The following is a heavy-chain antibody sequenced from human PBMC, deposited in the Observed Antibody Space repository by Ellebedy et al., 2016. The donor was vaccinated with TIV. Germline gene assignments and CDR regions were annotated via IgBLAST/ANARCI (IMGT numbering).Heavy chain of an antibody. CDR3: AGLGGDYYDSSGRFDS. D-gene: IGHD3-22*01. J-gene: IGHJ5*01. Sequence: SETLSLTCAVSGDSISSVHWWSWVRQPPGKGLEWTGEIYHSGSTTFNPSLTSRLTISVDKSKNQFSLRLTSVTAADTAVYYCAGLGGDYYDSSGRFDSWGQGTLVTVSS. CDR2: IYHSGST. V-gene: IGHV4-4*02. CDR1: GDSISSVHW.